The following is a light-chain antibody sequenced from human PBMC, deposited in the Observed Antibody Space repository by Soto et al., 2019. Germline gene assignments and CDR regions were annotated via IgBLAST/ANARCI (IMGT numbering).Light chain of an antibody. J-gene: IGLJ3*02. V-gene: IGLV4-69*01. Sequence: QSVLTQSPSASASLGASVKLTCTLSSGHSYYAIAWDQQQPEKGPRYLMKLNSDGSHNKGDGIPDRFSGSSSGAERYLTISSLQSEDEADYYCQTWGTGIGVFGGGTQLTVL. CDR3: QTWGTGIGV. CDR2: LNSDGSH. CDR1: SGHSYYA.